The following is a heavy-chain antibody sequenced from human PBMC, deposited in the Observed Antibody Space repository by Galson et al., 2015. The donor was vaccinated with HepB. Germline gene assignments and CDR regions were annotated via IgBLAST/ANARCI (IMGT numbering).Heavy chain of an antibody. CDR3: ARQDTYYYDSSGLFDY. CDR1: GYSFTSYW. J-gene: IGHJ4*02. Sequence: QSGAEVKKPGESLKISCKGSGYSFTSYWIGWVRQMPGKGLEWMGIIYPGDSDTRYSPSFQGQVTISADKSISTAYLQWSSLKASDTAMYYCARQDTYYYDSSGLFDYWGQGTLVTVSS. D-gene: IGHD3-22*01. CDR2: IYPGDSDT. V-gene: IGHV5-51*01.